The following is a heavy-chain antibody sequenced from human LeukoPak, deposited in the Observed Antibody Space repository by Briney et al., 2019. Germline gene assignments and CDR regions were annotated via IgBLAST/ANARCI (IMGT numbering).Heavy chain of an antibody. D-gene: IGHD1-1*01. CDR1: GYTFSSYV. CDR3: AKDRGGTGDFDY. V-gene: IGHV1-3*01. CDR2: INAGNGDT. J-gene: IGHJ4*02. Sequence: VASVKVSCKASGYTFSSYVIHWLHRAPGQRLEWMGWINAGNGDTKYSQKFQGRVSIARDTSANTAYMELSSLRSEDTAIYYCAKDRGGTGDFDYWGQGTLVTVSS.